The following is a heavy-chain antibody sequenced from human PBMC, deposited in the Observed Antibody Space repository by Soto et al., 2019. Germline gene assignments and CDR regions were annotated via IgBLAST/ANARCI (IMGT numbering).Heavy chain of an antibody. CDR3: ARHLQGTIFGVAQWSGGMDV. D-gene: IGHD3-3*01. CDR2: IYPGDSDT. CDR1: GYIFTRYW. J-gene: IGHJ6*02. V-gene: IGHV5-51*07. Sequence: DYLKLSCTGSGYIFTRYWIGWVHQMPGKGLEWMGIIYPGDSDTRYSPSFQGQVTISADKSISTAYLQWSSLKASDTAMYYCARHLQGTIFGVAQWSGGMDVGGQGTTVT.